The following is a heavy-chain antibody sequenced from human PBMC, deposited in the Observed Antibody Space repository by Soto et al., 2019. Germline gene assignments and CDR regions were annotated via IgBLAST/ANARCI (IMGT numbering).Heavy chain of an antibody. CDR1: GFTFSSYA. J-gene: IGHJ6*02. CDR2: ISGSGGST. D-gene: IGHD3-3*01. Sequence: GGSLRLSCAASGFTFSSYAMSWVRQAPGKGLEWASAISGSGGSTYYADSVKGRFTISRDNSKNTLYLQMNSLRAEDTAVYYCAKDAIFGVVRGNYGMDVWGQGTTVTVSS. V-gene: IGHV3-23*01. CDR3: AKDAIFGVVRGNYGMDV.